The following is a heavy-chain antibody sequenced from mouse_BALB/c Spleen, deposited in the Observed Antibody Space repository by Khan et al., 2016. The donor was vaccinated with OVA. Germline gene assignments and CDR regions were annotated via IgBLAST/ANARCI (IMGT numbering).Heavy chain of an antibody. Sequence: EVKLVESGGGLVQPGGSRKLSCVASGFTFSSFGMHWVRQAPEKGLEWVAYISGDSNTIYYTDTVMGRFTISRDNPKNTLFLQMTSLRSEDMAMYYCARSYFYGYYFDQWGQGTTLTVSS. V-gene: IGHV5-17*02. D-gene: IGHD1-1*01. CDR1: GFTFSSFG. CDR2: ISGDSNTI. J-gene: IGHJ2*01. CDR3: ARSYFYGYYFDQ.